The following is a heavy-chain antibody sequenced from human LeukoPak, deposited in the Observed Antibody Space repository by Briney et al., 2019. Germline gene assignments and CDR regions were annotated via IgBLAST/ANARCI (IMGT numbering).Heavy chain of an antibody. CDR1: GFTFSSYW. J-gene: IGHJ4*02. Sequence: PGGSLRLSCAASGFTFSSYWMSWVRQAPGKGLEWVSYISSSGSTIYYADSVKGRFTISRDNAKNSLYLQMNSLRAEDTAVYYCARDGCDFWSGYPISLDYWGQGTLVTVSS. V-gene: IGHV3-48*04. CDR2: ISSSGSTI. D-gene: IGHD3-3*01. CDR3: ARDGCDFWSGYPISLDY.